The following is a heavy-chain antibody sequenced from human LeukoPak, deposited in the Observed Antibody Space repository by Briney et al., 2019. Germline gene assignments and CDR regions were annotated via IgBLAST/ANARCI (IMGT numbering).Heavy chain of an antibody. CDR3: ARDRSRTVYYYDSSGYHHDAFDI. CDR1: GFTFSSYW. J-gene: IGHJ3*02. CDR2: IKQDGSEK. D-gene: IGHD3-22*01. V-gene: IGHV3-7*01. Sequence: PGGSLRLSCAASGFTFSSYWMSWVRQAPGKGLEWVANIKQDGSEKYYVDSVKGRFTISRDNAKNSLYLQMNSLRAEDTAVYYCARDRSRTVYYYDSSGYHHDAFDIWGQGTMVTVSS.